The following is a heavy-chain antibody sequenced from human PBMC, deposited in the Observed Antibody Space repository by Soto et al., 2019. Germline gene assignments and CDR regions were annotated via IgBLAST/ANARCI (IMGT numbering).Heavy chain of an antibody. D-gene: IGHD1-26*01. J-gene: IGHJ4*02. V-gene: IGHV4-4*02. CDR1: GGSISSSNW. Sequence: QVQLQESGPGLVKPSGTLSLTCAVSGGSISSSNWWSWVRQPPGKGMEWIGEIYHSGSTNYNPSLMSRVTILVDKSKNQFSLKLSSVTAADTALYYCATGGSYYGHDYWSQGSLVTVSS. CDR2: IYHSGST. CDR3: ATGGSYYGHDY.